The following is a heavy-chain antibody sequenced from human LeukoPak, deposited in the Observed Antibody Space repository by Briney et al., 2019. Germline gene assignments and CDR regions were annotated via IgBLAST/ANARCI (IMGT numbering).Heavy chain of an antibody. CDR1: DGSIRSNY. CDR2: IYTSGRT. Sequence: SETLSLTCTVSDGSIRSNYWSWIRQPPGKGLEWIGHIYTSGRTNYNPSLKSRVTMSVDTSESQFSLRLNSVTAADTAVYYCARLFHINSWSSDHYYYLDVWGKGTPVTVSS. D-gene: IGHD6-13*01. V-gene: IGHV4-4*08. J-gene: IGHJ6*03. CDR3: ARLFHINSWSSDHYYYLDV.